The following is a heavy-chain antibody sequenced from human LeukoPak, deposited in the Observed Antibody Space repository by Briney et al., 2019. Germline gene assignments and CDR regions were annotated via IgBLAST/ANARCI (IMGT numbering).Heavy chain of an antibody. Sequence: KTSETLSLTCTVSGGSISSHYWSWVRQPPGKGLEWIGYISTSGSTSYNPSLKSRVAILGDKSKNQFSLKLTSVTAADTAVHYCARHATGSYSVPWLDPWGQGTLVTVSS. CDR1: GGSISSHY. CDR2: ISTSGST. J-gene: IGHJ5*02. V-gene: IGHV4-59*08. D-gene: IGHD3-10*01. CDR3: ARHATGSYSVPWLDP.